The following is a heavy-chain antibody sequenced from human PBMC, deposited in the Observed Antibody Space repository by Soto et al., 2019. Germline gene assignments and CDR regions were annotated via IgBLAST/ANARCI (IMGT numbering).Heavy chain of an antibody. J-gene: IGHJ5*02. Sequence: KASETLSLTCTVSGGSVSSGSYYWSWIRQPPGKGLEWIGYIYYSGSTNYNPSLKSRVTISVDTSKNQFSLKLSSVTAADTAVYYCASGGSGWYGDWFDPWGQGTLVTVSS. CDR1: GGSVSSGSYY. V-gene: IGHV4-61*01. D-gene: IGHD6-19*01. CDR2: IYYSGST. CDR3: ASGGSGWYGDWFDP.